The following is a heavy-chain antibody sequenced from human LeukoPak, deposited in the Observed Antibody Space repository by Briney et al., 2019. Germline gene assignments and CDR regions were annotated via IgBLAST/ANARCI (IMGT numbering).Heavy chain of an antibody. J-gene: IGHJ4*02. D-gene: IGHD1-26*01. CDR1: GGSISSYY. CDR3: ARSPGVYSGSYVRYFDY. Sequence: SETLSPTCTVSGGSISSYYWSWIRQPPGKGLEWIGYIYYSGSTNYNPSLKSRVTISVDTSKNQFSLKLSSVTAADTAVYYCARSPGVYSGSYVRYFDYWGQGTLVTVSS. CDR2: IYYSGST. V-gene: IGHV4-59*01.